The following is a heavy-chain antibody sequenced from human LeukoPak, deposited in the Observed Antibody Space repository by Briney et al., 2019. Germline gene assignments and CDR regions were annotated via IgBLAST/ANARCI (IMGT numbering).Heavy chain of an antibody. Sequence: SGGSLRLSCAASGFTFSSYAMHWVRQAPGKGLEWVAVISYDGSNKYYADSVKGRFTISRDNSKNTLYLQMNSLRAEDTAVYYCARDLYGGNSYGEMVDYWGQGTLVTVSS. D-gene: IGHD4-23*01. CDR2: ISYDGSNK. J-gene: IGHJ4*02. CDR3: ARDLYGGNSYGEMVDY. V-gene: IGHV3-30-3*01. CDR1: GFTFSSYA.